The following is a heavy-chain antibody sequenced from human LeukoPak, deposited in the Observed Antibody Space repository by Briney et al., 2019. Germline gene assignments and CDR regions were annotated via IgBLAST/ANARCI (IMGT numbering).Heavy chain of an antibody. V-gene: IGHV4-39*01. D-gene: IGHD4-23*01. Sequence: KSSETLSLTCTVSGGSISSSSYYWGWIRQPPGKGLEWIGSIYYSGSTYYNPSLKSRVTISVDTSKNQFSLKLSSVTAADTAVYYCARLLDYGGNSVAFDIWGQGTMVTVSS. J-gene: IGHJ3*02. CDR3: ARLLDYGGNSVAFDI. CDR1: GGSISSSSYY. CDR2: IYYSGST.